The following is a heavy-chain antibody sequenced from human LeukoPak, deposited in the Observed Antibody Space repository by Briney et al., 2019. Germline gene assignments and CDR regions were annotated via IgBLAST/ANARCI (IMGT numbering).Heavy chain of an antibody. Sequence: GRSLRLSCVVSEFTLNNAWINWVRHAPGKGLEWVARIKSKADGETTKYAASVKRRLTIPRDDLKNKGSLQMNGLQIEDTAMYYCTTDQGNSTGHYYFDDWGQRTLVTASS. D-gene: IGHD2/OR15-2a*01. CDR3: TTDQGNSTGHYYFDD. V-gene: IGHV3-15*01. J-gene: IGHJ4*02. CDR1: EFTLNNAW. CDR2: IKSKADGETT.